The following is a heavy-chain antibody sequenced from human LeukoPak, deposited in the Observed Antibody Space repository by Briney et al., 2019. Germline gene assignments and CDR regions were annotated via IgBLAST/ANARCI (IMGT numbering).Heavy chain of an antibody. V-gene: IGHV4-30-2*01. CDR3: ARGNSYAYYYYGMDV. J-gene: IGHJ6*02. CDR1: GGSISSGGYS. CDR2: IYHSGST. D-gene: IGHD2-2*01. Sequence: SQTLSLTCAVSGGSISSGGYSWSWIRQPPGKGLEWIGYIYHSGSTYYNPSLKSRVTISVDRSKNQFSLKLSSVTAADTAVYYCARGNSYAYYYYGMDVWGQGTTVTVSS.